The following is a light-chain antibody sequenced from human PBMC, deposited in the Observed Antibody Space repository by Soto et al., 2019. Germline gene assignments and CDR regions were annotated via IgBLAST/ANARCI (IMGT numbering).Light chain of an antibody. V-gene: IGLV2-14*01. CDR2: EVS. CDR3: SSYTTSSTLEV. CDR1: SSDVGGYKF. J-gene: IGLJ1*01. Sequence: QSVLTQPASVSGSPGQSITISCTGTSSDVGGYKFVSWYQQHPGKVPKLLIYEVSNRPSGVSNRFSGSKSGNTASPTISGLQAEDEADYYCSSYTTSSTLEVFGPGTKVTVL.